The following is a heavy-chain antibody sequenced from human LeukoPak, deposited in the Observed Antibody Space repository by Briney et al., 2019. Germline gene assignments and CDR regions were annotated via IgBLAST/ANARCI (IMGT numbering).Heavy chain of an antibody. CDR1: ALTFSSYS. CDR3: ARDSSDGDEYYYYYMDV. D-gene: IGHD4-17*01. J-gene: IGHJ6*03. CDR2: ISVGGGTR. Sequence: GGSLTLSYAPSALTFSSYSMDSVSQPARKGREWVSYISVGGGTRTYAYCVKGRFNISRDSAKNPLSLQMYRLQAQHTAVYYCARDSSDGDEYYYYYMDVWGKGTTVTVSS. V-gene: IGHV3-48*01.